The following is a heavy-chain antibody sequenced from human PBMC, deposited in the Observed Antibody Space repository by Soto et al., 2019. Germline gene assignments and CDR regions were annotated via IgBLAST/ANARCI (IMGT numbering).Heavy chain of an antibody. D-gene: IGHD3-10*01. Sequence: GESLKISCKGSGYSFTSYWIGWVRQMPGKGLEWMGIIYPGDSDTRYSPSFQGQVTISADKSISTAYLQWSSLKASDTAMYYCASLKYYYGSGSSVGAFDIWGQGTMVPSPQ. CDR2: IYPGDSDT. V-gene: IGHV5-51*01. CDR3: ASLKYYYGSGSSVGAFDI. J-gene: IGHJ3*02. CDR1: GYSFTSYW.